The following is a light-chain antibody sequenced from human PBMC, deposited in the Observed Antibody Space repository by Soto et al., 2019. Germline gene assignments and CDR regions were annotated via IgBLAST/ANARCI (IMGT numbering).Light chain of an antibody. V-gene: IGKV1-5*01. CDR3: QEYNSAT. J-gene: IGKJ2*01. Sequence: DIQMTQSPSTLSASVGDRVTITCRASQSISDWLAWYQQKPGKAPKLLIYDASTLQSGVPSRFSGSGSGTEFTLTISSLQPDDFATYYCQEYNSATFGQGTKLEIE. CDR1: QSISDW. CDR2: DAS.